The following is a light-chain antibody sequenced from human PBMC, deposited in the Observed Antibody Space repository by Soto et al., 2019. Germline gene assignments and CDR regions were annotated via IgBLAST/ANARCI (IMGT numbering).Light chain of an antibody. CDR3: QHSNSHLCT. CDR2: AAS. V-gene: IGKV1-5*01. CDR1: QTISNW. J-gene: IGKJ2*02. Sequence: DIQMTQSPSSLSASVGDRVTITCRASQTISNWLAWYQQKPGRAPKLLLYAASTLESGVPSRFSGRGSGTEFTLTISSLHPDDFATYYCQHSNSHLCTFGQGTKLEIK.